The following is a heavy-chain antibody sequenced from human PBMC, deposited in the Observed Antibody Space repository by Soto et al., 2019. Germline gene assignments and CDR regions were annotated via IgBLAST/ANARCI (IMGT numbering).Heavy chain of an antibody. D-gene: IGHD5-12*01. CDR3: ARDSKWLIINGNWFDS. Sequence: ASVKVSCKASGYTFTSYGISWVRQAPGQGLEWMGWISGSNGATKYAQRFQDRVTLTTDTSTNTAYMELRSLRLDDTAVYYCARDSKWLIINGNWFDSWGQGTRVTVS. CDR1: GYTFTSYG. CDR2: ISGSNGAT. V-gene: IGHV1-18*01. J-gene: IGHJ5*01.